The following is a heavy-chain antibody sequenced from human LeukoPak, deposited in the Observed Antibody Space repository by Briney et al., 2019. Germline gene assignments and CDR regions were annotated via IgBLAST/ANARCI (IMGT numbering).Heavy chain of an antibody. V-gene: IGHV4-61*02. CDR1: GGSISSENYY. J-gene: IGHJ4*02. CDR3: ARGLYDTTEPIDY. D-gene: IGHD3-22*01. Sequence: SETLSLTCTVSGGSISSENYYWNWIRQPAGTGLEWIGRVYSRGGTNYNPSLKSRVTISVDTSKNQFSLKLTSVTAADTAVYYCARGLYDTTEPIDYWGQGTLVTVSS. CDR2: VYSRGGT.